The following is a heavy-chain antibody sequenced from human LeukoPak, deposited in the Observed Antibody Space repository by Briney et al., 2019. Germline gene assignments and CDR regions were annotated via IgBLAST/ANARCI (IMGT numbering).Heavy chain of an antibody. CDR2: IYYGGTT. V-gene: IGHV4-59*01. Sequence: SETLSLTCTVSGGSISSYYWSWLRQPPGKGLEWIGYIYYGGTTNFNPSLKSRVTISVDTSKNQFSLKLSSVTAADTAVYYCARDSMPYCGGDCYGRAFDYWGQGTLVTVSS. J-gene: IGHJ4*02. CDR1: GGSISSYY. CDR3: ARDSMPYCGGDCYGRAFDY. D-gene: IGHD2-21*02.